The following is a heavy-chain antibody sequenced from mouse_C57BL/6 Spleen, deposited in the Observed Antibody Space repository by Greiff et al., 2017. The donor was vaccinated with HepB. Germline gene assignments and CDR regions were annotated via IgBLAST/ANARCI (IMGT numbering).Heavy chain of an antibody. J-gene: IGHJ2*01. Sequence: QVQLQQSGAELVKPGASVKLSCKASGYTFTEYTIHWVKQRSGQGLEWIGWFYPGSGSIKYNEKFKDKATLTADKSSSSVYMELSRLTSEDSAVYFCARHEAPHYYGSSPYFDYWGQGTTLTVSS. D-gene: IGHD1-1*01. CDR3: ARHEAPHYYGSSPYFDY. CDR2: FYPGSGSI. CDR1: GYTFTEYT. V-gene: IGHV1-62-2*01.